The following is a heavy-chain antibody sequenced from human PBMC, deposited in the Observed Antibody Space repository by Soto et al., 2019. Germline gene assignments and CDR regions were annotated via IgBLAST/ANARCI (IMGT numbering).Heavy chain of an antibody. CDR2: IIPIFGTA. V-gene: IGHV1-69*06. CDR3: AREGYSSSWYIWFDP. CDR1: GGTFSSYA. D-gene: IGHD6-13*01. Sequence: SVKVSCKASGGTFSSYAISWVRQAPGQGLEWMGGIIPIFGTANYAQKFRGRVTITADKSTSTAYMELSSLRSEDTAVYYCAREGYSSSWYIWFDPWGQGTLVTVSS. J-gene: IGHJ5*02.